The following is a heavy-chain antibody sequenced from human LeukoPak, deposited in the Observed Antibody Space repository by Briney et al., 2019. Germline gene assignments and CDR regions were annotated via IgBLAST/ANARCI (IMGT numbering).Heavy chain of an antibody. CDR1: GFSFSAAW. CDR2: IKNDGSDK. D-gene: IGHD5-12*01. J-gene: IGHJ4*02. Sequence: GGSLRLSCEASGFSFSAAWMTWVRQAPGKGLEWVATIKNDGSDKYYVDSVKGRFTHSRDNAKNLVYLQMNSLRVEDTAVYYCVNLGYSDGGQGTLVTVSS. V-gene: IGHV3-7*01. CDR3: VNLGYSD.